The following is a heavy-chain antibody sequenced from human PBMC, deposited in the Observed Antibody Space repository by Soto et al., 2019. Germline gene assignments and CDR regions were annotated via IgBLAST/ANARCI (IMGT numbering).Heavy chain of an antibody. D-gene: IGHD3-10*01. CDR3: ARDDWVIRGAISLPFDF. V-gene: IGHV3-48*02. J-gene: IGHJ4*02. CDR2: ISSSGSMI. Sequence: EVQLVESGGGLVQPGGSLRLSCAASGFTFSRYNMNWVRQAPGKGLEWISYISSSGSMIYYTDSVEGRFTSSRDNAKNSLYLKMNSLRDEDTAVYYCARDDWVIRGAISLPFDFWGPGTLVTVAS. CDR1: GFTFSRYN.